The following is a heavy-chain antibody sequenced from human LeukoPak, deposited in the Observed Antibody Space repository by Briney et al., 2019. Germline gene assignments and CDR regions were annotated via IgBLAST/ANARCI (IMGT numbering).Heavy chain of an antibody. V-gene: IGHV5-51*01. CDR1: GYRYSDYW. CDR2: IYGGDSET. J-gene: IGHJ4*02. D-gene: IGHD6-19*01. CDR3: ARSTTYSSGWYGAY. Sequence: GESLKISCKGSGYRYSDYWIGWVRQVPGKGLELMGIIYGGDSETIYSPSLQGQVTNSADKSINTAYLQWSSLKASDTAMYYCARSTTYSSGWYGAYWGQGTLVTVSS.